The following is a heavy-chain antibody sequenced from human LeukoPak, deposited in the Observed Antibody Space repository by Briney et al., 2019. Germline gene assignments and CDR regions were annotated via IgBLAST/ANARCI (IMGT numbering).Heavy chain of an antibody. J-gene: IGHJ4*02. CDR1: GGSISSSSYY. D-gene: IGHD3-10*01. CDR3: ARETTAGGWVDY. CDR2: IYYSGST. Sequence: SETLSLTCTVSGGSISSSSYYWGWIRQPPGKGLEWIGSIYYSGSTYYNPSLKSRVTISEDTSKNQFSLKLSSVTAADTAVYYCARETTAGGWVDYWGQGTLVTVSS. V-gene: IGHV4-39*07.